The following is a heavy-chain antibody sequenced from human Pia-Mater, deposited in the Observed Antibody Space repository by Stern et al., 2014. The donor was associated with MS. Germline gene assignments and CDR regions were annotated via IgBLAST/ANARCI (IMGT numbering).Heavy chain of an antibody. Sequence: QLVESGGVVVQPGGSLRLSCGGSGFTFDDYPMHWVRQSPEKGLEWVSLISWNGETTDYVDSVKGRFIISRDNSNKSLYLQMNSLRIEDTALYYCVRGTYIYGDHWGQGTLVTVSS. CDR1: GFTFDDYP. CDR3: VRGTYIYGDH. D-gene: IGHD5-18*01. CDR2: ISWNGETT. V-gene: IGHV3-43*01. J-gene: IGHJ4*02.